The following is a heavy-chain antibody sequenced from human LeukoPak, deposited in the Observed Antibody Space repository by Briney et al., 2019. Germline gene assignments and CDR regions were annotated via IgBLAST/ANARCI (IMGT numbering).Heavy chain of an antibody. CDR2: ISDFVDNT. Sequence: GSVKLSCGGSWFRFGSYSIRGVRQASGEGVELVSSISDFVDNTYYADSVKGRFTISRDNSEKSLYLQMSSLRVEDTAVYYCAKGKINHNGAFDAWGQGTRVTVSS. CDR1: WFRFGSYS. V-gene: IGHV3-23*01. D-gene: IGHD2-8*01. J-gene: IGHJ3*01. CDR3: AKGKINHNGAFDA.